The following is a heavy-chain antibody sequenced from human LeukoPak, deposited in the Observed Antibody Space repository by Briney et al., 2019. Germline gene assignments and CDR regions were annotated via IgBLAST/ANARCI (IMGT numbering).Heavy chain of an antibody. V-gene: IGHV1-46*01. J-gene: IGHJ4*02. CDR2: IDPSGGST. D-gene: IGHD3-16*01. Sequence: ASVKVSCKASGYTFTSYYMHWVRQAPGQGLEWMGIIDPSGGSTTFAQKFRDRVTMTRDTSTSTVYMELTSLRSEDTAMYYCARDWGIQQWPPSYFDYWGQGTLVTVSS. CDR1: GYTFTSYY. CDR3: ARDWGIQQWPPSYFDY.